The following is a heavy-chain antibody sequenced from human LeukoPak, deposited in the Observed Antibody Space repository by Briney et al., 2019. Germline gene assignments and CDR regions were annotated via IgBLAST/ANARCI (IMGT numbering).Heavy chain of an antibody. CDR3: ARVRVGAIDY. CDR2: IYSGGST. J-gene: IGHJ4*02. V-gene: IGHV3-66*01. CDR1: GFTVSSNY. D-gene: IGHD1-26*01. Sequence: GGSLRLSCAASGFTVSSNYMGWVRQAPGKGLEWVSVIYSGGSTYYADSVKGRFTISRDNSKNTLYLQMNSLRAEDTAVYYCARVRVGAIDYWGQGTLVTVSS.